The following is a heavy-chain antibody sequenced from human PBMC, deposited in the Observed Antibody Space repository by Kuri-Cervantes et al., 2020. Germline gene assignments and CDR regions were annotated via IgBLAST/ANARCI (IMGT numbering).Heavy chain of an antibody. CDR3: AKGHGDYYYYCMDV. CDR1: GFTFSSYA. CDR2: ISGSGGRT. J-gene: IGHJ6*03. D-gene: IGHD4-17*01. V-gene: IGHV3-23*01. Sequence: GGSLRLSCAASGFTFSSYAMIWVRQAPGKGLEWVSGISGSGGRTHYADSVEGRFTISRDNSKNTLYLQMNSLRAEDTAVYYCAKGHGDYYYYCMDVWGKGTTVTVSS.